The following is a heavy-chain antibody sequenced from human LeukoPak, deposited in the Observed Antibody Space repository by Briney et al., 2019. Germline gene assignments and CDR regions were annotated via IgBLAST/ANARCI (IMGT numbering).Heavy chain of an antibody. CDR2: VSHRGIT. CDR3: VRDGGPNNYWFDR. CDR1: GGSLSGYY. J-gene: IGHJ5*02. D-gene: IGHD4-23*01. Sequence: SETLSLTCADYGGSLSGYYWGWIRQPPGKGLEWIGEVSHRGITNYKPSLKSRASISIDTSKSQISLTLSSVTAADTALYYCVRDGGPNNYWFDRWGQGTLVTVSS. V-gene: IGHV4-34*01.